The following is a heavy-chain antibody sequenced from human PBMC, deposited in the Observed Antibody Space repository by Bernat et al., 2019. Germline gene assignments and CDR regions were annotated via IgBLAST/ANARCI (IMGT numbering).Heavy chain of an antibody. V-gene: IGHV3-33*01. CDR3: ARGIGSGSYRGAFDI. CDR2: IWSDGSNK. Sequence: QVQLVESGGGVVQPGRSLRLSCAASGFIFSNYAMHWVRQAPGKGLEWVAIIWSDGSNKYYADSVKGRFTFSRDNSKNTLYLQMNSLRAEDMAMYYCARGIGSGSYRGAFDIWGQGTMVTVSS. J-gene: IGHJ3*02. D-gene: IGHD3-10*01. CDR1: GFIFSNYA.